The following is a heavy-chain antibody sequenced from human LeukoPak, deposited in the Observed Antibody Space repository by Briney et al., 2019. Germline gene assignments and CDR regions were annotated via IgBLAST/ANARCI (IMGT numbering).Heavy chain of an antibody. Sequence: SGPTLVKPTQTLTLTCTFSGFSLSSSGVGVGWIRQPPGKALEWLALIYRDDDKRYSPSLKSRPIITKDTSKNQVVLTMTNMDPVDTATYYCAHRLSVATGDYMDVWGKGTTVTVSS. J-gene: IGHJ6*03. V-gene: IGHV2-5*02. CDR3: AHRLSVATGDYMDV. D-gene: IGHD1-14*01. CDR1: GFSLSSSGVG. CDR2: IYRDDDK.